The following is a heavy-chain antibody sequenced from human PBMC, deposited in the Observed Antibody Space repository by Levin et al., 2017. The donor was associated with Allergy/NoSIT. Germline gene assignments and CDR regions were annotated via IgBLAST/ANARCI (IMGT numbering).Heavy chain of an antibody. V-gene: IGHV3-74*01. J-gene: IGHJ4*02. Sequence: PGGSLRLSCAASGFTFSSYWMHWVRQVPGKGLVWVSRINNDGSGTAYADSVKGRFTISRDNAKNTLYLQMNSLRAEDTAVYYCARNFDTWGQGTRVTVSS. CDR1: GFTFSSYW. CDR3: ARNFDT. CDR2: INNDGSGT.